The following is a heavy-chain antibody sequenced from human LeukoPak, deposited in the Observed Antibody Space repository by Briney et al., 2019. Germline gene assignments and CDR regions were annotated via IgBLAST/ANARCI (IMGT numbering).Heavy chain of an antibody. CDR2: ITSDNTV. V-gene: IGHV3-11*01. CDR1: GFIFSDYY. J-gene: IGHJ5*02. Sequence: GGSLRLSCAASGFIFSDYYMSWIRQAPGKGLEWVSYITSDNTVYYADSVKGRFTISRDNPKNSIYLQMNSLRYEDTAFYYCARVVSSRSAVGFGPRGQGTLVTVSS. CDR3: ARVVSSRSAVGFGP. D-gene: IGHD5/OR15-5a*01.